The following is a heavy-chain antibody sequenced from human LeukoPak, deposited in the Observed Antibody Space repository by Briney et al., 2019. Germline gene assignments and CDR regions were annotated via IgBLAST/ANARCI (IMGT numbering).Heavy chain of an antibody. CDR3: ASRKKGMATAGFDY. CDR1: GYSFTSYW. CDR2: IYPGDSDT. D-gene: IGHD5-24*01. V-gene: IGHV5-51*01. J-gene: IGHJ4*02. Sequence: GESLKISCKDSGYSFTSYWIGWVRQMPGKGLEWMGIIYPGDSDTRYSPSFQGQVTISAEKSISTAYLQWSSLKASDAALYYCASRKKGMATAGFDYWGQGTLVTVSS.